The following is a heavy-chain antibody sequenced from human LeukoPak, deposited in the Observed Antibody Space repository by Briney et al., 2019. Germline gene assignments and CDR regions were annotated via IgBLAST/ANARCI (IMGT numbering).Heavy chain of an antibody. V-gene: IGHV3-48*02. D-gene: IGHD2/OR15-2a*01. CDR2: ISGSGSAT. J-gene: IGHJ4*02. CDR3: ARISGLGAREYLDH. CDR1: GFTFSSYT. Sequence: PGGSLRLSCAASGFTFSSYTMNWVRQAPGKGLEWVSYISGSGSATYYADSVKGRFTISRDNAKNSVYMQMNSLRDKDTAVYYCARISGLGAREYLDHWGQGTLVTVSS.